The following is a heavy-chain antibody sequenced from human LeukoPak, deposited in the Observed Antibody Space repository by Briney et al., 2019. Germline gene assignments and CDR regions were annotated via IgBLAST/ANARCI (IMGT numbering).Heavy chain of an antibody. CDR3: ARGSRAGYNLEPFDY. V-gene: IGHV4-59*01. CDR2: IYYSGST. J-gene: IGHJ4*02. Sequence: PSETLSLTCTVSGGSISSYYWSWIRQPPGKGLEWLGYIYYSGSTNYNPSLKSRVTISVDTSKNQFSLELSSVTAADTAVYYCARGSRAGYNLEPFDYWGQGTLVTVSS. CDR1: GGSISSYY. D-gene: IGHD5-24*01.